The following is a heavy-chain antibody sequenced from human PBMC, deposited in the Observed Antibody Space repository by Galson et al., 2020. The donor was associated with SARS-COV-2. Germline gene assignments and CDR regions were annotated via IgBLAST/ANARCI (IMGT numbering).Heavy chain of an antibody. V-gene: IGHV1-2*06. D-gene: IGHD3-10*01. CDR3: ASNAMVRGVMEWFDP. CDR1: GYTFTGYY. J-gene: IGHJ5*02. Sequence: ASVKDSCKASGYTFTGYYMHWVRQAPGQGLEWMGRINPNSGGTNYAQKFQGRVTMTRNTSISTAYMELSRMRSDDTAVYYCASNAMVRGVMEWFDPWGQGTLVTVSS. CDR2: INPNSGGT.